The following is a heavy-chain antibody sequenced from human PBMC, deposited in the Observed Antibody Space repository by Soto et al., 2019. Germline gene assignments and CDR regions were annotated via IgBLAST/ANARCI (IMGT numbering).Heavy chain of an antibody. Sequence: SVKVSCKASGGTFSTYTITWVRQAPGQGLEWMGGIIPIFGTANYAQKFQGRVTITADESTSTAYMELSSLRSEDTAVYYCAREGSYDSSGYQFDRAYYFDYWGQGTLVTVSS. CDR2: IIPIFGTA. V-gene: IGHV1-69*13. J-gene: IGHJ4*02. CDR1: GGTFSTYT. D-gene: IGHD3-22*01. CDR3: AREGSYDSSGYQFDRAYYFDY.